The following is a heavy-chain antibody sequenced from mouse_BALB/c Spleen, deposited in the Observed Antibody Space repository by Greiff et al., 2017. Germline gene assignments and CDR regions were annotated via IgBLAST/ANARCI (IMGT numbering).Heavy chain of an antibody. CDR3: ARSDGYPWFAY. V-gene: IGHV5-6-5*01. D-gene: IGHD2-3*01. CDR1: GFTFSSYA. Sequence: EVQVVESGGGLVKPGGSLKLSCAASGFTFSSYAMSWVRQTPEKRLEWVASISSGGSTYYPDSVKGRFTISRDNARNILYLQMNSLRSEDTAMYYCARSDGYPWFAYWGQGTLVTVSA. CDR2: ISSGGST. J-gene: IGHJ3*01.